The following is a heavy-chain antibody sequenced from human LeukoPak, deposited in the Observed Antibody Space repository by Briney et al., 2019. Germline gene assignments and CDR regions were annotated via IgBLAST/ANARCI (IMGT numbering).Heavy chain of an antibody. J-gene: IGHJ5*02. CDR2: VSYSGST. Sequence: SETLSLTCIVSGGSISSYYWSWVRQPPGKGLEWIGYVSYSGSTNYNPSLKSRVTISVDTSKNQFSLKLSSVTAADTAVYYCARAPGHYYDSSGYSWWFDPWGQGTLVTVSS. V-gene: IGHV4-59*01. D-gene: IGHD3-22*01. CDR1: GGSISSYY. CDR3: ARAPGHYYDSSGYSWWFDP.